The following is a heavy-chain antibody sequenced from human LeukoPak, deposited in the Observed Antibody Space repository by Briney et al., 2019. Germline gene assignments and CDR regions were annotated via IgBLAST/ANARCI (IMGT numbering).Heavy chain of an antibody. V-gene: IGHV4-61*08. J-gene: IGHJ6*03. CDR1: GDSISSGDYY. CDR3: ARGVKVRATMKSDNYYYYMDV. CDR2: IYYSGST. D-gene: IGHD1-26*01. Sequence: PSETLSLTCTVSGDSISSGDYYWSWIRQPPGKGLEWIGYIYYSGSTNYNPSLKSRVTISVDTSKNQFSLKLSSVTAADTAVYYCARGVKVRATMKSDNYYYYMDVWGKGTTVTISS.